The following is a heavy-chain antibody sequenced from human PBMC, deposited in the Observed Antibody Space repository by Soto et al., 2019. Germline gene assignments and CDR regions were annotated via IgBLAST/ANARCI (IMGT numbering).Heavy chain of an antibody. J-gene: IGHJ6*03. CDR2: INSDGSST. Sequence: GGSLRLPCAASGFTFSSYWMHWVRQAPGKGLVWVSRINSDGSSTSYADSVKGRFTISRDNAKKTLYLQMNSLRAEDTAVYYCARGYCSGSYYKAYYYYYMDVWGKGTTVTVSS. CDR1: GFTFSSYW. D-gene: IGHD3-10*01. CDR3: ARGYCSGSYYKAYYYYYMDV. V-gene: IGHV3-74*01.